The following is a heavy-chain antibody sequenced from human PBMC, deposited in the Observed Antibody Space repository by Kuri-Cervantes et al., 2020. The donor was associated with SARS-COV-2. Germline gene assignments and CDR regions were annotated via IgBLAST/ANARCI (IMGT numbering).Heavy chain of an antibody. CDR3: ARGPGDSSWYWSRHYYYGMDV. CDR1: GFTFSSYG. V-gene: IGHV3-33*01. J-gene: IGHJ6*02. D-gene: IGHD6-13*01. CDR2: IWYDGSNK. Sequence: GGSLRLSRAASGFTFSSYGMHWVRQAPGKGLEWVAVIWYDGSNKYYADSVKGRFTISRDNSKNTLYLQMNSLRAEGTAVYYCARGPGDSSWYWSRHYYYGMDVWGQGTTVTVSS.